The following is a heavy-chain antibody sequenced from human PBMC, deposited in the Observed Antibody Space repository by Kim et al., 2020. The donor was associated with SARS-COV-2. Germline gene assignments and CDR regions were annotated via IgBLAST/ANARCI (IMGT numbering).Heavy chain of an antibody. CDR1: GFTFSSYS. CDR3: ARDRGSGWYLGDY. V-gene: IGHV3-21*01. CDR2: ISSSSSYI. D-gene: IGHD6-19*01. J-gene: IGHJ4*02. Sequence: GGSLRLSCAASGFTFSSYSMNWVRQAPGKGLEWVSSISSSSSYIYYADSVKGRFTISRDNAKNSLYLQMNSLRAEDTAVYCCARDRGSGWYLGDYWGQGTLVTVSS.